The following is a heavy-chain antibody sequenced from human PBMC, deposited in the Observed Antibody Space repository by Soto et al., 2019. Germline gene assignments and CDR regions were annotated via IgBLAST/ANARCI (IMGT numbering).Heavy chain of an antibody. V-gene: IGHV3-66*01. D-gene: IGHD3-9*01. Sequence: DVQVVESGGGLVQPGGSLRLSCAASGFTVTHHYMIWVRQAPGKGLEWVSLVFADGDTYYAESVKGRFTISRDHFKNTIYLQMNSLTPEDTAIYFCARGPRYDVMTGPRFNPWGQGTLVTVSS. J-gene: IGHJ5*02. CDR2: VFADGDT. CDR1: GFTVTHHY. CDR3: ARGPRYDVMTGPRFNP.